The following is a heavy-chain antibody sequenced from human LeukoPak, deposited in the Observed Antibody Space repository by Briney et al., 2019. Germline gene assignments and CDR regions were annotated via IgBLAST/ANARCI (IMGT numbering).Heavy chain of an antibody. CDR3: ARPGIAVAGEFFDY. CDR1: GFTSRIYS. CDR2: IRSSSSYI. D-gene: IGHD6-19*01. V-gene: IGHV3-21*01. J-gene: IGHJ4*02. Sequence: GGSLRLSCAASGFTSRIYSMNWVRQAPGKELEWVSFIRSSSSYIYYADSVKGRFTISRDNAKNSLYLQMSSLRAEDTAVYYCARPGIAVAGEFFDYWGQGTLVTVPS.